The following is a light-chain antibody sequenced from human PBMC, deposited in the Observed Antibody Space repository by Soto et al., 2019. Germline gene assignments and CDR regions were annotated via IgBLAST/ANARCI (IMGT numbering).Light chain of an antibody. CDR3: QQYGSSPYT. J-gene: IGKJ2*01. CDR2: GAS. CDR1: QSVSSSY. V-gene: IGKV3-20*01. Sequence: EIVLTQSPGTLSLSPGERATVSCRASQSVSSSYLAWYQQKPGQAPRLLIYGASSRATGIPDRFSGSGSGTDFTLTISRLEPEDCAVYYCQQYGSSPYTFGQGTKLEIK.